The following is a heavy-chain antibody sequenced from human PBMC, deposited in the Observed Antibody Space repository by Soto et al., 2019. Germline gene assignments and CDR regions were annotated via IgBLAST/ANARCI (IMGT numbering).Heavy chain of an antibody. Sequence: EVQLVESGGGLVQPGGSLRLSCVASGFAFWGDWRSWVRQAPGKGLEWVANIKQDGSKAQYLESVRGRFTISRDNSKSSVYLQMNSLRAVDTALYYCARDFYGGFSYGPGDSWGQGTLVTVSS. CDR3: ARDFYGGFSYGPGDS. J-gene: IGHJ4*02. CDR2: IKQDGSKA. V-gene: IGHV3-7*01. CDR1: GFAFWGDW. D-gene: IGHD2-15*01.